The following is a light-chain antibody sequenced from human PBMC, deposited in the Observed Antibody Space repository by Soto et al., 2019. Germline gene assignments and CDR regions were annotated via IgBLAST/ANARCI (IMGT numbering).Light chain of an antibody. CDR2: GAS. CDR1: QSVSSSY. CDR3: HQYDSSPLT. V-gene: IGKV3-20*01. Sequence: EIVLTQSPGTLSLSPGERATLSCRASQSVSSSYLAWYQQKPGQAPRLLIYGASSRATGIPDRFSGSGSGTDFPLPISRLEPEESAVYYCHQYDSSPLTFGGGTKVEIK. J-gene: IGKJ4*01.